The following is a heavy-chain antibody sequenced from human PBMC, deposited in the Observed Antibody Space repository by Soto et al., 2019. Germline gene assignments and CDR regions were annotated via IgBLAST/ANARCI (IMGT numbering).Heavy chain of an antibody. Sequence: SETLSLTCTVSGGSISSYYWSWIRQPPGKGLEWIGYIYYSGSTNYNPSLKSRVTISVDTSKNQFSLKLSSVTAADTAVYYCARSPRFGRRIAARPDHYFDYWGQGTLVTVSS. V-gene: IGHV4-59*08. CDR1: GGSISSYY. CDR3: ARSPRFGRRIAARPDHYFDY. J-gene: IGHJ4*02. CDR2: IYYSGST. D-gene: IGHD6-6*01.